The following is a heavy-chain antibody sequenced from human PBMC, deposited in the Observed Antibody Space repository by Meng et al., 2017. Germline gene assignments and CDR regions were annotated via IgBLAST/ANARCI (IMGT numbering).Heavy chain of an antibody. D-gene: IGHD6-19*01. V-gene: IGHV1-46*01. Sequence: QVQLLQSGAEVKRPGASVKVSCKASGYTFTSYYVHWVRQAPGQGLEWMGLINPSGGSPGYAQNFQGRVTITRDTSASTAYMELSSLRSEDTAMYYCAGDRQWLIWGQGTLVTVSS. CDR1: GYTFTSYY. CDR3: AGDRQWLI. CDR2: INPSGGSP. J-gene: IGHJ4*02.